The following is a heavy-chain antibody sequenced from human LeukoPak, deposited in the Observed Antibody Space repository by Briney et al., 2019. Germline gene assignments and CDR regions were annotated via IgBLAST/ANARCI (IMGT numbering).Heavy chain of an antibody. CDR3: AKDSDFWSGYYRASYYYMDV. J-gene: IGHJ6*03. V-gene: IGHV3-23*01. Sequence: PGGSLRLSCAASGFTFSSYAVSWVRQAPGKGLEWVSAISGSGGSTYYADSVKGRFTISRDNSKNTLYLQMNSLRAEDTAVYYCAKDSDFWSGYYRASYYYMDVWGKGTTVTVSS. CDR2: ISGSGGST. CDR1: GFTFSSYA. D-gene: IGHD3-3*01.